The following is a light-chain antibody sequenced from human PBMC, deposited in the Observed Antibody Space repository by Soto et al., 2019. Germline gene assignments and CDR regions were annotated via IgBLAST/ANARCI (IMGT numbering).Light chain of an antibody. V-gene: IGLV2-14*03. CDR1: SSDVGHSNH. CDR2: GVT. Sequence: QSALTQPASVSGSPGQSITISCTGSSSDVGHSNHVSWYQQHPGKAPKLLIYGVTNRPSGISNRFSGSKSGSTASLTISGLQPEDEADYYCNSYTISTTYVFGTGTKVTVL. J-gene: IGLJ1*01. CDR3: NSYTISTTYV.